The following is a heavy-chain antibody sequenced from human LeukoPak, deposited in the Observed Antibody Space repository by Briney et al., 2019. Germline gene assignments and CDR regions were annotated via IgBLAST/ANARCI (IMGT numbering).Heavy chain of an antibody. CDR2: IGGSGGST. J-gene: IGHJ5*02. D-gene: IGHD1-26*01. Sequence: GGSLRLSCAASGFTFSSYAMSWVRQAPGKGLEWVSAIGGSGGSTYYADSVKGRFTISRDNSKNTLFLQMNSLRAEDTAVYYCAKGPALSFPHPYNWFDLWGQGTLVTVSS. V-gene: IGHV3-23*01. CDR1: GFTFSSYA. CDR3: AKGPALSFPHPYNWFDL.